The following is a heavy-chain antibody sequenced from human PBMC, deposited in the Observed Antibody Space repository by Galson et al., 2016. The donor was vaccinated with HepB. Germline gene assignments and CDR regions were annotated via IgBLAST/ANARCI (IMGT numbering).Heavy chain of an antibody. CDR2: IISTFGTA. J-gene: IGHJ5*02. V-gene: IGHV1-69*13. D-gene: IGHD6-6*01. Sequence: SVKVSCKASGGTFSKFLISWVRQAPGHGLEWMGGIISTFGTANYGQRFRGRVTITADELTRTAYMELSSLRSEDTAVYYCAKMETGRRNWFDPWGQGTLVTVS. CDR3: AKMETGRRNWFDP. CDR1: GGTFSKFL.